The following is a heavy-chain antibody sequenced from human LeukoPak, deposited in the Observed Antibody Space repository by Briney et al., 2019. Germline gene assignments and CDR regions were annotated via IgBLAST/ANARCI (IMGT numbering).Heavy chain of an antibody. CDR2: IYSGGST. D-gene: IGHD3-10*01. V-gene: IGHV3-66*01. CDR1: GFTVSSNY. CDR3: ARDRGYGSGSYRDY. Sequence: GGSLRLSCAASGFTVSSNYMSWVRQAPGKGLEWVSVIYSGGSTYYADSVKGRFAISRDNSKNTLYLQMNSLRAEDTAVYYCARDRGYGSGSYRDYWGQGTLVTVSS. J-gene: IGHJ4*02.